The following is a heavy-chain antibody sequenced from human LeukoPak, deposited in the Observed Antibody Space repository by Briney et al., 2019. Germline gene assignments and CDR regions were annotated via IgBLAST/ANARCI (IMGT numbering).Heavy chain of an antibody. J-gene: IGHJ4*02. CDR1: GYSISSGYY. CDR3: ARQFRAYFDY. Sequence: SETLSPTCAVSGYSISSGYYWGWIRQPPGKGLEWIGSIYHSGSTYYNPSLKSRVTISVDTSKNQFSLKLSSVTAADTAVYYCARQFRAYFDYWGQGTLVTVSS. V-gene: IGHV4-38-2*01. CDR2: IYHSGST. D-gene: IGHD5-24*01.